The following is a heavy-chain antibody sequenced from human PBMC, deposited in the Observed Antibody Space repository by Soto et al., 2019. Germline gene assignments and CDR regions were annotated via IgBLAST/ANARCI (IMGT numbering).Heavy chain of an antibody. Sequence: ASVKVSCKASGNTFFSYVISWVRKAPGQGLEWMGWISGYNGKTNYAQKFQGRVTMTTDTSTTTAYMELGSLRSDDTAVYYCARDTELLISPCDYWGQGTLVTVSS. CDR2: ISGYNGKT. CDR3: ARDTELLISPCDY. CDR1: GNTFFSYV. V-gene: IGHV1-18*04. D-gene: IGHD1-7*01. J-gene: IGHJ4*02.